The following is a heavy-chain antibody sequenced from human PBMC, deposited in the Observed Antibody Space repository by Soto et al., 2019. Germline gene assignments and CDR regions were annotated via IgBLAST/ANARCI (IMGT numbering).Heavy chain of an antibody. CDR1: GGSISRYY. V-gene: IGHV4-59*01. CDR2: IYYSGST. Sequence: SETLSLTCTVSGGSISRYYWSWIRQPPGKGLEWIGYIYYSGSTNYNPSLKSRVTISVDTSKNQFSLKLSSVTAADTAVYYCAREVGSGSYRYYYMDVWGKGTTVTVSS. CDR3: AREVGSGSYRYYYMDV. D-gene: IGHD3-10*01. J-gene: IGHJ6*03.